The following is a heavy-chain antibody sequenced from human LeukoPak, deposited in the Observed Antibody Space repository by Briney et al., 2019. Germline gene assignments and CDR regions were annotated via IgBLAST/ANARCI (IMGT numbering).Heavy chain of an antibody. CDR2: ISYAGSDK. CDR1: GFTFSSHG. Sequence: PGRSLRLSCAASGFTFSSHGIHWVRQAPGKGLEWVAVISYAGSDKYYADSVKGRFTISRDNSKNTLYLQMNSLRAEDTAVYYCAKSSSGGWYLLGDAFDIWGQGTMVTVSS. D-gene: IGHD6-19*01. J-gene: IGHJ3*02. V-gene: IGHV3-30*18. CDR3: AKSSSGGWYLLGDAFDI.